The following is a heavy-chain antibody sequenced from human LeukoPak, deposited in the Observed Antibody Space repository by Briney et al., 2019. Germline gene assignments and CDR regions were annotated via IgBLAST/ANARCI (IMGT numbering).Heavy chain of an antibody. J-gene: IGHJ4*02. CDR1: GYSFTSYW. D-gene: IGHD2-15*01. Sequence: GESLKISCKGSGYSFTSYWIGWVRQMPGKGLECMGIIYPGDSDTRYSPSFQGQVTISADKSISTAYLQWSSLKASDTAMYYCARPVCSGGSCYSVYFHYWGQGTLVTVSS. CDR2: IYPGDSDT. CDR3: ARPVCSGGSCYSVYFHY. V-gene: IGHV5-51*01.